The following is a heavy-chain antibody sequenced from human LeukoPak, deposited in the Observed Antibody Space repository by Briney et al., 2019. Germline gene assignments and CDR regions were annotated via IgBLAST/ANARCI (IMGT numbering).Heavy chain of an antibody. Sequence: ASVKVSCTASGYTFTSYDINWVRQATGQGLEWMGWMNPNSGNTGYAQKFQGRVTMTRDTSISTAYMELSSLKSEDTAVYYCARPHCSSTECRPPEWFDLRGEGTRVTVSS. D-gene: IGHD2-2*01. CDR3: ARPHCSSTECRPPEWFDL. CDR2: MNPNSGNT. CDR1: GYTFTSYD. J-gene: IGHJ5*02. V-gene: IGHV1-8*01.